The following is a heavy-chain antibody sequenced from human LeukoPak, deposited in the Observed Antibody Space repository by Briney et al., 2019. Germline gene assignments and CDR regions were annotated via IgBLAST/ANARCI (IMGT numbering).Heavy chain of an antibody. CDR2: IYTSGST. D-gene: IGHD6-25*01. CDR1: GGSISSYY. Sequence: SETLSLTCTVSGGSISSYYWSWIRQPAGKGLEWIGRIYTSGSTNYNPSLKSRVTISVDKSKNQFSLKLSSVTAADTAVYYCARGLSIAAAGVFDYWGQGTLVTASS. V-gene: IGHV4-4*07. J-gene: IGHJ4*02. CDR3: ARGLSIAAAGVFDY.